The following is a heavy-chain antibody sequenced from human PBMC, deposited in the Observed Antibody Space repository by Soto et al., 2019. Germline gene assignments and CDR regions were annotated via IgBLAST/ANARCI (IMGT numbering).Heavy chain of an antibody. J-gene: IGHJ6*02. CDR2: IYPGDSDT. CDR1: GYSFTSYW. CDR3: ARTAAAGKYYSGVDV. D-gene: IGHD6-13*01. V-gene: IGHV5-51*01. Sequence: PGASLKISCKGSGYSFTSYWIGWVRQMPGKGLEWMGIIYPGDSDTRYSPSFQGQVTISADKSISTAYLQWSSLKASDTAIYYCARTAAAGKYYSGVDVWGQGTTVTVSS.